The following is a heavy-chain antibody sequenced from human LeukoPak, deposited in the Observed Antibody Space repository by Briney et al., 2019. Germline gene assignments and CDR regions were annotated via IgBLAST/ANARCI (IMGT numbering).Heavy chain of an antibody. CDR1: GGSISSGSYY. V-gene: IGHV4-61*02. CDR3: ARVGGAAAFRAFDI. J-gene: IGHJ3*02. CDR2: IYTSGST. Sequence: TLSLTCTVSGGSISSGSYYWSWIRQPAGKGLEWIGRIYTSGSTNYNPSLKSRVTISVDTSKNQFSLKLSSVTAADTAVYYCARVGGAAAFRAFDIWGQGTMVTVSS. D-gene: IGHD6-13*01.